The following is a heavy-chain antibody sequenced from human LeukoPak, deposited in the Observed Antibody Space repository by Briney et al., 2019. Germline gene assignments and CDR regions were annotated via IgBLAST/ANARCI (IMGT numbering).Heavy chain of an antibody. CDR3: ARRTQSDYGDYEDYFDY. CDR2: IYAGDSDT. D-gene: IGHD4-17*01. CDR1: GYSFTSYW. Sequence: GESLKISCKGSGYSFTSYWIGWVRQMPGKGLEWMGIIYAGDSDTRYSPSFQGQVTISADKSISTAYLQWSSLKASDTAMYYCARRTQSDYGDYEDYFDYWGQGTLVTVSS. V-gene: IGHV5-51*01. J-gene: IGHJ4*02.